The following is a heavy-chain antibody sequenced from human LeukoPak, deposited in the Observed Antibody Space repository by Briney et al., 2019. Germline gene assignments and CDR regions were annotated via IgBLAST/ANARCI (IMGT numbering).Heavy chain of an antibody. CDR2: IYSGGGT. V-gene: IGHV3-53*01. D-gene: IGHD3-10*01. J-gene: IGHJ4*02. Sequence: GSLRLSCPASGFTLSTNYMSWVRQAPGKGLESVSVIYSGGGTYYADSVKGRFTISRDNSKNTMYLQMNSLRAEDSAVYYCARYGAGTSMDIWGQGTLVSVSS. CDR3: ARYGAGTSMDI. CDR1: GFTLSTNY.